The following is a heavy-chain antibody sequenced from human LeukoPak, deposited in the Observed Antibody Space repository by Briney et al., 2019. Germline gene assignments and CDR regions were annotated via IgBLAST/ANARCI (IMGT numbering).Heavy chain of an antibody. CDR3: TTERDGGPHY. J-gene: IGHJ4*02. V-gene: IGHV3-15*01. D-gene: IGHD4-23*01. Sequence: PGGSLRLSCAASGFTFSSYAMTWVRQAPGKGLEWVGRIKSKTAGETTDYAAPVKGRFTISRDDSKNTLYLQMNSLKTEDTAVYYCTTERDGGPHYWGQGTLVTVSS. CDR1: GFTFSSYA. CDR2: IKSKTAGETT.